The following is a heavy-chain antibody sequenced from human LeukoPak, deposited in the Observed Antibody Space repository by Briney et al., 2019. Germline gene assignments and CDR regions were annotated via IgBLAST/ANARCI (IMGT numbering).Heavy chain of an antibody. Sequence: ASAKVSCKASGYTFTSYGISWVRQAPGQGLEWMGWISAYNGNTNYAQKLQGRVTMTTDTSTSTAYMELRSLRSDDTAVYYCARDARVQKWFGEVIMTTTYYFDDWGQGTLVTVSS. D-gene: IGHD3-10*01. J-gene: IGHJ4*02. CDR3: ARDARVQKWFGEVIMTTTYYFDD. V-gene: IGHV1-18*01. CDR2: ISAYNGNT. CDR1: GYTFTSYG.